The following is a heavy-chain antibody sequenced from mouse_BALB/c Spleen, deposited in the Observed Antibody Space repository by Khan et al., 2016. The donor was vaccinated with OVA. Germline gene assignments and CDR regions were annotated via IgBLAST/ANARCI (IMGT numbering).Heavy chain of an antibody. CDR3: ARGGYGTSFAF. CDR1: GYTFTSYW. CDR2: IDPSDSKT. V-gene: IGHV1-61*01. D-gene: IGHD2-10*02. J-gene: IGHJ3*01. Sequence: QVQLKQSGAELVRPGASVKLSCKASGYTFTSYWMNWVKQRPGQGLEWICMIDPSDSKTHYNQMFKDKATLTVDKSSNTAYMHLSSLTSEDSAVYCCARGGYGTSFAFWGQGTLVTVSA.